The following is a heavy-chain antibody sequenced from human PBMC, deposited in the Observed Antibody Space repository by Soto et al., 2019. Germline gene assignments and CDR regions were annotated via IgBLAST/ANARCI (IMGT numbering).Heavy chain of an antibody. CDR3: ARLASGWYYWFDP. CDR2: IYYSGST. J-gene: IGHJ5*02. D-gene: IGHD6-19*01. Sequence: SETLSLTCTVSGGSISSGGYYWSWIRQHPGKGLEWIGYIYYSGSTYYNPSLKSRVTISVDTSKNQFSLKLSSVTAADTAVYYCARLASGWYYWFDPWGQGTLVTVSS. V-gene: IGHV4-31*03. CDR1: GGSISSGGYY.